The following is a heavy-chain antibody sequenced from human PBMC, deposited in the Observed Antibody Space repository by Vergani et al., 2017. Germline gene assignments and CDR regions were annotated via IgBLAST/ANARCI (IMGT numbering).Heavy chain of an antibody. Sequence: EVQLLESGGGLVQPGGSLRLSCAASGFTFSSYAMGWVRQAPGKGLELVSAISGSGGSTYYADSVKGRFTISRDNSKNTLYLQMNSLGAEDTAVYYCTASGARVWGQGTLVTVSS. CDR3: TASGARV. CDR1: GFTFSSYA. D-gene: IGHD7-27*01. CDR2: ISGSGGST. J-gene: IGHJ4*02. V-gene: IGHV3-23*01.